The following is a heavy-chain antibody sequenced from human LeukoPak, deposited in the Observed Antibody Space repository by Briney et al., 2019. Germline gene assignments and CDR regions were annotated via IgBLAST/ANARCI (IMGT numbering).Heavy chain of an antibody. CDR3: ARVGRRGLLWFGELSPNWFDP. Sequence: ASVKVSCKASGYTFTSYGISWVRQAPGQGLEWMGWISAYNGNTNYAQKLQGRVTMTTDTSTSTAYMELRSLRSDDTAVYYCARVGRRGLLWFGELSPNWFDPWGQGTLVTVSS. D-gene: IGHD3-10*01. J-gene: IGHJ5*02. CDR1: GYTFTSYG. V-gene: IGHV1-18*01. CDR2: ISAYNGNT.